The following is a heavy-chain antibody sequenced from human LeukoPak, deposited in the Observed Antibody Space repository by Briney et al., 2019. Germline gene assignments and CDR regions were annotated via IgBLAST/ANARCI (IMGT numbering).Heavy chain of an antibody. CDR2: IYHSGST. Sequence: SQTLSLTCTVSGGSISSGGYYWSWIRQPPGKGLEWIGYIYHSGSTNYNPSLKSRVTMSVDTSKNQFSLNLSSVTAADTAVYYCARVPGGYSFEPWGQGTLVTVSS. CDR1: GGSISSGGYY. CDR3: ARVPGGYSFEP. V-gene: IGHV4-61*08. J-gene: IGHJ5*02. D-gene: IGHD4-23*01.